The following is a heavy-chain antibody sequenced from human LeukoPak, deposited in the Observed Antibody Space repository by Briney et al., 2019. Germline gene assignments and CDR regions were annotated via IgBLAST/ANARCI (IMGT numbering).Heavy chain of an antibody. Sequence: ASVKVSCKASGYTFTGYYMHWVRQAPGQGLEWMVWINPNSGGTNYAQKFQGRVTMTRDTSISTAYMELSRLRSDDTAMYYCARVAAGAGGYFDYWGQGTLVTVSS. V-gene: IGHV1-2*02. J-gene: IGHJ4*02. CDR2: INPNSGGT. D-gene: IGHD6-13*01. CDR1: GYTFTGYY. CDR3: ARVAAGAGGYFDY.